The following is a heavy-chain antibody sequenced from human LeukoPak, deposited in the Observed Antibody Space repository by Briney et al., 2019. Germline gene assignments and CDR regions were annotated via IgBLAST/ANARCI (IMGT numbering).Heavy chain of an antibody. CDR2: IKQDGTET. V-gene: IGHV3-7*03. D-gene: IGHD4-11*01. Sequence: PGGSLRLSCAASGFIFSNYWMSWVRQAPGKGLEWVASIKQDGTETHYVDSVKGRFTISKDNAENSLYLQLDNLRAEDTAVYYCAREDHSNYEYWGQGTLVTVSS. CDR1: GFIFSNYW. CDR3: AREDHSNYEY. J-gene: IGHJ4*02.